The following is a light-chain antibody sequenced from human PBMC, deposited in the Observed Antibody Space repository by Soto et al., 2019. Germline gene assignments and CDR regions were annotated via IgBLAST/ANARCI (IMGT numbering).Light chain of an antibody. J-gene: IGKJ4*01. CDR3: QQVNSYPRT. CDR2: EES. V-gene: IGKV1-9*01. CDR1: QAITNN. Sequence: DIHLTQSPSSLSASAGDRVTITCRASQAITNNLAWYQQKPGNPPRLLIYEESTLHSGVPSRFSGRKVGTQFILTIDSLQPEDFATYYCQQVNSYPRTFGGGTKVDI.